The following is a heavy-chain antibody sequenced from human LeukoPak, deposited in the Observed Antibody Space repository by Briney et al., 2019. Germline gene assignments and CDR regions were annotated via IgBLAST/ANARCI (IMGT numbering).Heavy chain of an antibody. CDR1: GFTFSNYA. Sequence: GGSLRLSRAASGFTFSNYAMHWVRQAPGKGLEWVSSISSSSSYIYYADSVKGRFTISRDNAKNSLYLQMNSLRAEDTAVYYCARAEAAVGSPFFDYWGQGTLVTVSS. D-gene: IGHD6-13*01. CDR3: ARAEAAVGSPFFDY. J-gene: IGHJ4*02. CDR2: ISSSSSYI. V-gene: IGHV3-21*01.